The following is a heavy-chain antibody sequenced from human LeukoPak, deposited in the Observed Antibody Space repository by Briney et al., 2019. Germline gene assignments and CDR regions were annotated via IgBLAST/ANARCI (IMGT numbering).Heavy chain of an antibody. Sequence: GGSLRLSCTVSGFTVSSNSMSWVRQAPGKGLEWVSFIYSDNTHYSDSVKGRFTISRDNSKNTLYLQMNSLRAEDTAVYYCAKDHKITFGGVPRPGYFDYWGQGTLVTVSS. CDR3: AKDHKITFGGVPRPGYFDY. CDR1: GFTVSSNS. D-gene: IGHD3-16*01. CDR2: IYSDNT. J-gene: IGHJ4*02. V-gene: IGHV3-66*03.